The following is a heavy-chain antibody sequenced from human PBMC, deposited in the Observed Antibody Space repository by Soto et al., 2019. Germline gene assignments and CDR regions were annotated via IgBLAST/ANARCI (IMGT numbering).Heavy chain of an antibody. CDR1: EFSFSDYW. CDR3: ARDGVGGTVFFGYFDY. V-gene: IGHV3-7*01. J-gene: IGHJ4*02. CDR2: LDQGGGEK. Sequence: GGSLRLSCAASEFSFSDYWMAWVRQDPGKGLEWVANLDQGGGEKHYVDSVKGRFTISRDNSKNTLYLQMNSLRAEDTAVYYCARDGVGGTVFFGYFDYWGQGALVTVSS. D-gene: IGHD1-26*01.